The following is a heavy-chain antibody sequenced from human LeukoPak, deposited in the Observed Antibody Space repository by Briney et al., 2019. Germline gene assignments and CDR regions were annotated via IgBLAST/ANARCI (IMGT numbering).Heavy chain of an antibody. V-gene: IGHV3-7*04. Sequence: GGSLRLSCVASGFPFSSYWMTWVRQAPGKGLEWVANIKQDGSKKSYVDSVQGRFTISRDNAKNSLYLQMDSLRAEDTAIYYCTRVGYIDEGIDYWGQGTLVTVSS. CDR1: GFPFSSYW. J-gene: IGHJ4*02. D-gene: IGHD5-24*01. CDR2: IKQDGSKK. CDR3: TRVGYIDEGIDY.